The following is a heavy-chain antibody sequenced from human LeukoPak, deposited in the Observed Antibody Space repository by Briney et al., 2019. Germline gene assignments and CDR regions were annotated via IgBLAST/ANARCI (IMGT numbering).Heavy chain of an antibody. CDR2: ISYDGSNK. D-gene: IGHD3-9*01. Sequence: GGSLRLSCAASGFTFSSYAMHWVRQAPGKGLGWVAVISYDGSNKYYADSVKGRFTISRDNSKNPLYLQMNSLRAEDTAVYYCATDILTGLFDYWGQGTLVTVSS. V-gene: IGHV3-30-3*01. J-gene: IGHJ4*02. CDR1: GFTFSSYA. CDR3: ATDILTGLFDY.